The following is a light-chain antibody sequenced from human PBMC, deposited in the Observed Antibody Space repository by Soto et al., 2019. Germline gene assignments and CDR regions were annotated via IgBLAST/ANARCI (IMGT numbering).Light chain of an antibody. CDR3: QQYNKSPIT. J-gene: IGKJ5*01. CDR1: QGLSGN. V-gene: IGKV3D-15*01. CDR2: GAS. Sequence: EIVMTQSPATLSVSPGESATLSCRASQGLSGNLAWYQQKPGQAPSLLIYGASTRATGIPARFSGSGSGTEFTLTISSLQSEDFAVYYCQQYNKSPITFGQGTRLEIK.